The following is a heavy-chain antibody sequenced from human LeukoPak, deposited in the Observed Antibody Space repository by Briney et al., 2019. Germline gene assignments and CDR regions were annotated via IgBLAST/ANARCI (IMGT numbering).Heavy chain of an antibody. Sequence: GGSLRLSCAASGFTFSSYAMSWVRQAPGKGLEWVSAISGSGGSTYYADSVKGRFTVSRDNSKNTLYLQMNSLRAEDTAVYYCARVPAAIISFVDYWGQGTLVTVSS. CDR2: ISGSGGST. V-gene: IGHV3-23*01. CDR1: GFTFSSYA. J-gene: IGHJ4*02. D-gene: IGHD2-2*02. CDR3: ARVPAAIISFVDY.